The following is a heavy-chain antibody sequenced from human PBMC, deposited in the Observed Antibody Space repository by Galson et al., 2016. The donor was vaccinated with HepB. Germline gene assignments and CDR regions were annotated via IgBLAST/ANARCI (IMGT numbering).Heavy chain of an antibody. D-gene: IGHD2-15*01. CDR2: ISWNSGNI. CDR1: GFTFDDYA. Sequence: SLRLSCAASGFTFDDYATHWVRQAPGKGLEWVSSISWNSGNIGHADSVKGRFNISRDNAKNSLYLQMNSLRAEDTALYYCARGYLNYFEHWGQGTLVTVSS. CDR3: ARGYLNYFEH. J-gene: IGHJ4*02. V-gene: IGHV3-9*01.